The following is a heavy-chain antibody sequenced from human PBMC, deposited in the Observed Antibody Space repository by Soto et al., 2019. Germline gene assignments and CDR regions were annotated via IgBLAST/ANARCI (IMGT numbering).Heavy chain of an antibody. V-gene: IGHV4-34*01. CDR3: ARPLIVATPVRNAFDI. J-gene: IGHJ3*02. CDR1: GGSFSGYY. Sequence: PSETLSLTCAVYGGSFSGYYWSWIRQPPGKGLEWIGEINHSGSTNYNPSLKSRVTISVDTSKNQFSLKLSSVTTADTAVYYCARPLIVATPVRNAFDIWGQGTMVTAS. CDR2: INHSGST. D-gene: IGHD5-12*01.